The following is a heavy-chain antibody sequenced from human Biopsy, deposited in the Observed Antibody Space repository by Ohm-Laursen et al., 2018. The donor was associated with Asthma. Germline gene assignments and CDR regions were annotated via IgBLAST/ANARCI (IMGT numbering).Heavy chain of an antibody. CDR3: AKRRGYSDFNDFDY. V-gene: IGHV3-30-3*02. CDR2: GGSYYDGGLK. J-gene: IGHJ4*01. Sequence: SLRLSCAASGFTFRSYAMHWVRQAPGKGLEWVAVGGSYYDGGLKYYADSVNGRFTVSRDNSQNTLYLQMISLRTDDTAVYYCAKRRGYSDFNDFDYWGHGTLVTVSS. CDR1: GFTFRSYA. D-gene: IGHD4-11*01.